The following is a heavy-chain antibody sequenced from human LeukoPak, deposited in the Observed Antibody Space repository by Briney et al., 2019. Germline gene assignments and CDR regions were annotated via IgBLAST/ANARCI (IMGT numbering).Heavy chain of an antibody. CDR2: TNPNFGDT. Sequence: ASVKVSCKPSGYTFTDYYIHWVRQAPGQGLEWMGWTNPNFGDTKYAQKFQGRVTLTRDSSISTAYTELGRLTSDDTAVYYCARSGTFDIWGQGTLVTVSS. CDR3: ARSGTFDI. CDR1: GYTFTDYY. J-gene: IGHJ3*02. V-gene: IGHV1-2*02.